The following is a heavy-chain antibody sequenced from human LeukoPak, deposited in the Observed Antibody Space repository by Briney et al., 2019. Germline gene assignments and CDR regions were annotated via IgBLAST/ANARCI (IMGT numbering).Heavy chain of an antibody. J-gene: IGHJ6*02. CDR3: ARLERSSGWSAYYYGMDA. CDR1: GGSISSYY. D-gene: IGHD6-19*01. V-gene: IGHV4-59*08. Sequence: SETLSLTCTVSGGSISSYYWSWIRQPPGKGLEWIGYIYYSGSTNYNPSLKSRVTISVDTSKNQFSLKLSSVTAADTAVYYCARLERSSGWSAYYYGMDAWGQGTTVTVSS. CDR2: IYYSGST.